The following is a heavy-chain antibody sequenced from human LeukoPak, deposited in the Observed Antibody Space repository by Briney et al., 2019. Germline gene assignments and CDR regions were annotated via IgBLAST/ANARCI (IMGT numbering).Heavy chain of an antibody. D-gene: IGHD3-10*01. CDR1: GYTFTSYD. CDR3: ARGLGELLYTDAFDI. J-gene: IGHJ3*02. Sequence: ASVKVSCKASGYTFTSYDINWVRPATGQGLEWMGWMNPNSGNTGYPQKFQGRVTMTRNTSISTAYMELSSLRSEDMAVYYCARGLGELLYTDAFDIWGQGTMVTVSS. V-gene: IGHV1-8*01. CDR2: MNPNSGNT.